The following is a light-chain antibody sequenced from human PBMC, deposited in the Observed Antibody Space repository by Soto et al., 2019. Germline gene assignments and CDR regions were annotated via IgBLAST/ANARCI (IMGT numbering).Light chain of an antibody. V-gene: IGLV2-23*03. CDR3: CSYAGSRTFDVV. J-gene: IGLJ2*01. CDR1: SSDVGSYNL. Sequence: QSVMTQPASVSGSPGQSITISCTGTSSDVGSYNLVSWYQQHPGKAPKLMIYEGSKRPSGVPNRFSGSKSGNTASLTISGLQAEYEADYYCCSYAGSRTFDVVFGGGTQLTVL. CDR2: EGS.